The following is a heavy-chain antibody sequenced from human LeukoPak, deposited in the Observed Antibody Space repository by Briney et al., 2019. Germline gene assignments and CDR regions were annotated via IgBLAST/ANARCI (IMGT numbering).Heavy chain of an antibody. Sequence: GGSLRLSCAASGFTFSSYSMNWVRQAPGKGLEWVANIKQDGSEKYYVDSVKGRFTISRDNAKNSLYLQMNSLRAEDTAVYYCARVGSLNWNYVLSWFDPWGQGTLVTVSS. CDR1: GFTFSSYS. D-gene: IGHD1-7*01. V-gene: IGHV3-7*01. J-gene: IGHJ5*02. CDR2: IKQDGSEK. CDR3: ARVGSLNWNYVLSWFDP.